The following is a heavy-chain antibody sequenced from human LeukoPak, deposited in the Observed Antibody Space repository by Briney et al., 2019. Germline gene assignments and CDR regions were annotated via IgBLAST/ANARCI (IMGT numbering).Heavy chain of an antibody. V-gene: IGHV3-30-3*01. CDR2: ISYDGSNK. D-gene: IGHD5-18*01. Sequence: GGSLRLSCAASGFTFSSYAMNWVRQAPGKGLEWVALISYDGSNKNYADSVKGRFTISRDNSKNTLYLQMNSLRAEDTAVYYCARDKEADTALDYWGQGTLVTVSS. J-gene: IGHJ4*02. CDR3: ARDKEADTALDY. CDR1: GFTFSSYA.